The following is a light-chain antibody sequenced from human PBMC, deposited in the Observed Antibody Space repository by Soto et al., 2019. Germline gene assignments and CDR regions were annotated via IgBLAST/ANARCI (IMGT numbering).Light chain of an antibody. V-gene: IGLV2-23*01. Sequence: QSALTQPASVSGSPGQSITISCTGTSSDVGSYNLVSWYQQHPGKAPKLMIYEGSKRPSGVSNRFSGSKSGNTASLTISGLQAEVEADYYRCSYAGSSTYVFGTGTKVTVL. J-gene: IGLJ1*01. CDR1: SSDVGSYNL. CDR2: EGS. CDR3: CSYAGSSTYV.